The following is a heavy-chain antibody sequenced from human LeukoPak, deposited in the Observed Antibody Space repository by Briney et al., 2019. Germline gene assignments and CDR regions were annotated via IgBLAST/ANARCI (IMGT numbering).Heavy chain of an antibody. D-gene: IGHD2-15*01. CDR3: AKQLGYCSDGSCYFPY. V-gene: IGHV3-23*01. Sequence: GGSLRLSCAASGNYWMHWVRQAPGKGLVWVSAISNNGGYTYYADSVQGRFTISRDNSKSTLCLQMNSLRAGDTAVYYCAKQLGYCSDGSCYFPYWGQGTLVTVSS. J-gene: IGHJ4*02. CDR2: ISNNGGYT. CDR1: GNYW.